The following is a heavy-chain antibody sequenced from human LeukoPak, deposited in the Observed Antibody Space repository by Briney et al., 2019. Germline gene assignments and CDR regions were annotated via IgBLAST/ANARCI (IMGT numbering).Heavy chain of an antibody. CDR2: IYYSGST. CDR3: ARASMVRGLYFDY. J-gene: IGHJ4*02. Sequence: SETLSLTCTVSGGSISSGGYYWSWIRQHPGKGLEWIGYIYYSGSTYYNPSLKSRVTISVDTSKNQFSLKLSSVTAADTAVYYCARASMVRGLYFDYWGQRTLVTVSS. V-gene: IGHV4-31*03. CDR1: GGSISSGGYY. D-gene: IGHD3-10*01.